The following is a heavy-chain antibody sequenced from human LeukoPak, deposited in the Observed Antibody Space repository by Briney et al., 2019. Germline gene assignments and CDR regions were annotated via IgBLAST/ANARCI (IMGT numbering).Heavy chain of an antibody. D-gene: IGHD2-21*02. CDR3: ARVGHTVVVTAIT. V-gene: IGHV4-34*01. Sequence: SETLSLTCAVYGGSFSGYYWSWIRQPPGKGLEWIGEINHSGSTNYNPSLKSRVTISVDTSKNQFSLKLSSVTAADTAVYYCARVGHTVVVTAITWGQGTLVTVSS. CDR1: GGSFSGYY. CDR2: INHSGST. J-gene: IGHJ5*02.